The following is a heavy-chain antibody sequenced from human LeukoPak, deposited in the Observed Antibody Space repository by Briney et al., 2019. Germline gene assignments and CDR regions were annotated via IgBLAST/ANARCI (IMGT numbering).Heavy chain of an antibody. Sequence: GRSLRLSRAASGFTFSSYGMHWVRQAPGKGLEWVAVIWYDGSNKYYADSVKGRFTISRDNSKNTLYLQMNSLRAEDTAVYYCARDQDDFWSGIPYYYYGMDVWGQGTTVTVSS. CDR3: ARDQDDFWSGIPYYYYGMDV. CDR1: GFTFSSYG. CDR2: IWYDGSNK. D-gene: IGHD3-3*01. J-gene: IGHJ6*02. V-gene: IGHV3-33*01.